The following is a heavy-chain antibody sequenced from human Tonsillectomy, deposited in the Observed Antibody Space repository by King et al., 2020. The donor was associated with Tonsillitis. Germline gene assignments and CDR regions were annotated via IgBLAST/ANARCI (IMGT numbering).Heavy chain of an antibody. V-gene: IGHV1-2*02. Sequence: VQLVQSGAEVKKPGASVKVSCKASGYTFTGYYMHWVRQAPGQGLEWMGWSNPNSVGTKFVQKFQGRVTMTRDTTISTAYMELSRLRSDDTAVYFCARDLSRDYNFWSGYYEDYWGQGTLVTVSS. CDR1: GYTFTGYY. CDR3: ARDLSRDYNFWSGYYEDY. CDR2: SNPNSVGT. D-gene: IGHD3-3*01. J-gene: IGHJ4*02.